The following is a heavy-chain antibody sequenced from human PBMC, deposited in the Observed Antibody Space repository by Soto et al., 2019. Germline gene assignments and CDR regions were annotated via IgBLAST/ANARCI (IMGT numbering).Heavy chain of an antibody. Sequence: SGPTLVNPTQTLTLTCTFSGSSLSTSGMCVSWIRQPPGKALEWLALIDWDDDKYYSTSLKTRLTISKDASKNQVVLTMTNMDPVDTATYYCARIGVHYYYYGMDVWGQGTTVTVSS. V-gene: IGHV2-70*01. CDR2: IDWDDDK. CDR3: ARIGVHYYYYGMDV. J-gene: IGHJ6*02. CDR1: GSSLSTSGMC.